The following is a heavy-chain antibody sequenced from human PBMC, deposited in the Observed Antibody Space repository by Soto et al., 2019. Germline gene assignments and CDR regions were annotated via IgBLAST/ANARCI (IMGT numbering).Heavy chain of an antibody. CDR2: ISGGGCNT. J-gene: IGHJ4*02. CDR1: GFTFYNFA. Sequence: GGSLRLSCAASGFTFYNFAMIWVRQAPGKRPERVWAISGGGCNTHYANCVKGRFPIPRDNSKNSVSLQMNSLRVEDTAVYYCTTGEERNSNWYGKFASWGQGTQVTVSS. V-gene: IGHV3-23*01. D-gene: IGHD6-13*01. CDR3: TTGEERNSNWYGKFAS.